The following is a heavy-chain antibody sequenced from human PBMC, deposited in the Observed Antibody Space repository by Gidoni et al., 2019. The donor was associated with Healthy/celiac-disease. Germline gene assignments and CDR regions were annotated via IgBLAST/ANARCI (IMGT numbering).Heavy chain of an antibody. Sequence: QVQLVQSGAEVKKPGSSVKVSCKASGGTFSSYAISWVRKAPGQGLGWMGGIIPIFGTANYAQKFQGRVTITADKSTSTAYMELSSLRSEDTAVYYCARAPITVVRGVIIRPYYYGMDVWGQGTTVTVSS. CDR2: IIPIFGTA. CDR3: ARAPITVVRGVIIRPYYYGMDV. V-gene: IGHV1-69*06. CDR1: GGTFSSYA. D-gene: IGHD3-10*01. J-gene: IGHJ6*02.